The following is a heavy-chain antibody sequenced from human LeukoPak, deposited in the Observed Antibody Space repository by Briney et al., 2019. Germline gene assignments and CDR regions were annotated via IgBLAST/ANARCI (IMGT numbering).Heavy chain of an antibody. CDR1: GYSISGGYY. Sequence: SETLSLTCSVSGYSISGGYYWVCIRQPPAKELEWIGSLYHSGSTHYNPSLKSRVTISVDTSKNQFSLKLNSLTAADTAVYYCARESVTTAYYYMDVWGKGTTVTVSS. D-gene: IGHD4-11*01. CDR3: ARESVTTAYYYMDV. J-gene: IGHJ6*03. V-gene: IGHV4-38-2*02. CDR2: LYHSGST.